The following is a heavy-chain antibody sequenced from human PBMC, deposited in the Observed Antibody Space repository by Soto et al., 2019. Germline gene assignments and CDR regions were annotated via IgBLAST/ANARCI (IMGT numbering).Heavy chain of an antibody. CDR3: ARYSYGNGAKFNKYYYYYYYMDV. V-gene: IGHV4-59*08. Sequence: PSETLSLTCTVSGGSISSYYWSWIRQPPGKGLEWIGYIYYSGSTNYNPSLKSRVTISVDTSKNQFSLKLSSVTAADTAVYYCARYSYGNGAKFNKYYYYYYYMDVWGKGTTVTVSS. CDR1: GGSISSYY. J-gene: IGHJ6*03. D-gene: IGHD5-18*01. CDR2: IYYSGST.